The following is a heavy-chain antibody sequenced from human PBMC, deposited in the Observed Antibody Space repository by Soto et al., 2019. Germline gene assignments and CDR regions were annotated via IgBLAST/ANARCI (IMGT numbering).Heavy chain of an antibody. J-gene: IGHJ4*02. CDR1: GFTFRSYV. D-gene: IGHD1-1*01. CDR3: AKDKGVFNWATSYFDY. CDR2: TSYDGSDK. V-gene: IGHV3-30*18. Sequence: QVQLVESGGGVVQPGTSLRVSCVGSGFTFRSYVIHWVRQAPGKGLEWVALTSYDGSDKYYDDSVRGRFTISRDNSKNTLFLQMNSPRPEDTAVYYCAKDKGVFNWATSYFDYWGQGALVTVSS.